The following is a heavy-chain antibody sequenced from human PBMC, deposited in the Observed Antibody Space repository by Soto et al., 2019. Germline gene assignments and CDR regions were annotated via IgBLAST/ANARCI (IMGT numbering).Heavy chain of an antibody. CDR1: GFTFSSYG. Sequence: QVQLVESGGGVVQPGRSLRLSCAASGFTFSSYGMQWVRQAPGKGLEWVAVIWHDGSNQYYADSVKGRFTISRDNSNNTLYLQLKSLRAEDTAGYYCARERGQIDSWGQGTLVSVPP. V-gene: IGHV3-33*01. CDR3: ARERGQIDS. CDR2: IWHDGSNQ. J-gene: IGHJ4*02.